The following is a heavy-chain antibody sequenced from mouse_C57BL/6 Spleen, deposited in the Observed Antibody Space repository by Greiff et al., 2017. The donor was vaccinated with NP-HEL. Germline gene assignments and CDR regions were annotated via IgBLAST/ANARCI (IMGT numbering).Heavy chain of an antibody. Sequence: VQLQQPGAELVMPGASVKLSCTASGYTFTSYWMHWVKQRPGQGLEWIGEIDPSDSYTNYNQKFKGKSTLTVDKSSSTAYMQLSSLTSEDSAVYYCARGGDYGRFYWYFDVWGTGTTVTVSS. D-gene: IGHD1-1*01. CDR1: GYTFTSYW. V-gene: IGHV1-69*01. CDR2: IDPSDSYT. CDR3: ARGGDYGRFYWYFDV. J-gene: IGHJ1*03.